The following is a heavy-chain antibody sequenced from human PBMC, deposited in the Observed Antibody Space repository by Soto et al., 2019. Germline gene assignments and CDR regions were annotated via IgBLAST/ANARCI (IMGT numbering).Heavy chain of an antibody. CDR2: IKSNIDGGTT. D-gene: IGHD4-4*01. V-gene: IGHV3-15*01. J-gene: IGHJ4*02. CDR3: TTDQGDHSNFYPFDY. CDR1: GFTFSSTW. Sequence: EVQLVESGGGLVKPGGSLRLSCAASGFTFSSTWMDWVRQAPGKGLEWVGRIKSNIDGGTTEYAAPVKGRFTISRDDSKNTLYVQMNSLKTEDSAVYFCTTDQGDHSNFYPFDYWGQGILVTVSS.